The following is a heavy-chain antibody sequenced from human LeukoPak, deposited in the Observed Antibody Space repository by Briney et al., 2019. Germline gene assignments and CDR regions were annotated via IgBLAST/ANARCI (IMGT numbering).Heavy chain of an antibody. J-gene: IGHJ4*02. CDR2: IKSKTDGGTT. CDR3: TTDELVGGYYFAY. Sequence: PGGSLRLSCAASGFTFSNAWMSWVRQAPGKGLEWVGRIKSKTDGGTTDYAAPVKGRFTISRDDSKNTLYPQMNSLKTEDTAVYYCTTDELVGGYYFAYWGQGTLVTVSS. CDR1: GFTFSNAW. V-gene: IGHV3-15*01. D-gene: IGHD1-26*01.